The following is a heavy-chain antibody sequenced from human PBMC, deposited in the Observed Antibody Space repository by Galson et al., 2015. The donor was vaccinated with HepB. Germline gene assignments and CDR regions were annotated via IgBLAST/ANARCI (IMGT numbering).Heavy chain of an antibody. Sequence: SVKVSCKASGYTFTIYGITWERQAPGQGLEWMGWISPYNGNTSYAQKLQGRVTMTTDTSTSTAYMELRSLRSDDTAVYYCARDQGAYRTSFFRWFDPWGQGTLVTVSS. CDR2: ISPYNGNT. CDR3: ARDQGAYRTSFFRWFDP. J-gene: IGHJ5*02. CDR1: GYTFTIYG. V-gene: IGHV1-18*04. D-gene: IGHD6-6*01.